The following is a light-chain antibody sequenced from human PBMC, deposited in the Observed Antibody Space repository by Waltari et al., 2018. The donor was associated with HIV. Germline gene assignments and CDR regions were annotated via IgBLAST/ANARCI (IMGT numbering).Light chain of an antibody. CDR3: NSYRDYSHVI. J-gene: IGLJ2*01. CDR2: DVS. Sequence: QSALTQPASVSGSPGQSITLSCTGTSSDIGGYNYVSWYQHPPGQAPKLMIFDVSNRPSGVSSRFSGSKSVNTASLTISGLQAEDEADYYCNSYRDYSHVIFGGGTKLTVL. V-gene: IGLV2-14*01. CDR1: SSDIGGYNY.